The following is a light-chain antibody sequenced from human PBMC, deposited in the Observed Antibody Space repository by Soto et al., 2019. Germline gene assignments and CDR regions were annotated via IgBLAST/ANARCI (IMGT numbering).Light chain of an antibody. CDR3: QQYNNWPPWT. J-gene: IGKJ1*01. CDR2: DAS. CDR1: QSVSNN. Sequence: ILMTQSPTTLSLSPGERATLSCRASQSVSNNLAWYQQKPGQAPRLLIYDASTRATGIPARFSGSGSGTEFTLTISGLQSEDFAVYYCQQYNNWPPWTFDQGTKVEIK. V-gene: IGKV3-15*01.